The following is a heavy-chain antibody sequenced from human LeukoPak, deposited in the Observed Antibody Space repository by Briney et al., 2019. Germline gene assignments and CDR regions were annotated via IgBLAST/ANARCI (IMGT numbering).Heavy chain of an antibody. Sequence: PSETLSLTCAVSGGSISSYYLSWIRQPPGKGLEWVWYIYYSRRTKYNTYLKSRVTTSVDTSKNQISLKLSSVTAADTAVYYCARGVSIRTVVTPGYYYYMDVWGKGTTVTISS. V-gene: IGHV4-59*01. D-gene: IGHD4-23*01. CDR2: IYYSRRT. CDR3: ARGVSIRTVVTPGYYYYMDV. J-gene: IGHJ6*03. CDR1: GGSISSYY.